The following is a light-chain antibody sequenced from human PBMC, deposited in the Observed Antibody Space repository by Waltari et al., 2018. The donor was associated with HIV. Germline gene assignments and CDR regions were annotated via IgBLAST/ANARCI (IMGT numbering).Light chain of an antibody. CDR2: GNS. V-gene: IGLV1-40*01. Sequence: QSVLTQPPSVSGAPGQRVTISCTGSSPTIGAGYDVHWSQQLPGTAPKLLIDGNSNRPSGVPDRFSGSKSGTSASLAITGLQAEDEADYYCQSYDSSLSGSFVVFGGGTKLTVL. J-gene: IGLJ2*01. CDR3: QSYDSSLSGSFVV. CDR1: SPTIGAGYD.